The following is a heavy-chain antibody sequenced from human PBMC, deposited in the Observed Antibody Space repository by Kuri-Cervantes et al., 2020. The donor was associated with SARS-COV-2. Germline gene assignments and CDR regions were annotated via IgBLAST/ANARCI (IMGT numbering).Heavy chain of an antibody. D-gene: IGHD3-3*01. V-gene: IGHV5-51*01. CDR3: ARRAPYAKSGSYSYFHDL. CDR1: GYSFTSYR. J-gene: IGHJ5*02. Sequence: GESLKTSCKGSGYSFTSYRIGWVRQMPGKGLEWMGIIYPGDSDTRYSPSFQGQVTISADKSISTAYLQWSSLKAADTAMYYCARRAPYAKSGSYSYFHDLCGQGALVTVSS. CDR2: IYPGDSDT.